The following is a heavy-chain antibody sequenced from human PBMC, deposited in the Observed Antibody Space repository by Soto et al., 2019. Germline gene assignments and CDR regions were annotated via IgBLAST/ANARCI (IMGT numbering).Heavy chain of an antibody. CDR2: IYWDDDK. J-gene: IGHJ4*02. CDR1: GFSLSTSGVG. Sequence: QITLKESGPTLVKPTQTLTLTCSFSGFSLSTSGVGVGWIRQPPGEALEWLALIYWDDDKRYSPSLKSRLTITKDTSKNQVVLTMTNLDPVDTATYYCEHVSYPANRLTYWGQGTLVTVSS. D-gene: IGHD3-16*01. CDR3: EHVSYPANRLTY. V-gene: IGHV2-5*02.